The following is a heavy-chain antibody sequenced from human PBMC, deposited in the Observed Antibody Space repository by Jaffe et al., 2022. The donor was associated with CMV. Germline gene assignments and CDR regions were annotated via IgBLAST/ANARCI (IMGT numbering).Heavy chain of an antibody. Sequence: EVQLVESGGGLVQPGGSLRLSCAASGFTFSSYAMSWVRQAPGRGLEWVSAISGSGGSTYYADSVKGRFTISRDNSKNTLYLQMNSLRAEDTAVYYCAKPIMITFGGVPRRFDNWGQGTLVTVSS. V-gene: IGHV3-23*04. CDR2: ISGSGGST. CDR3: AKPIMITFGGVPRRFDN. D-gene: IGHD3-16*01. CDR1: GFTFSSYA. J-gene: IGHJ4*02.